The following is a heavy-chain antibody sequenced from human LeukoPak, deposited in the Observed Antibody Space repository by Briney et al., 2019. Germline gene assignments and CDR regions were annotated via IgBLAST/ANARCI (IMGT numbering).Heavy chain of an antibody. J-gene: IGHJ4*02. Sequence: ASVKVSCKASGYTFTSYAMHWVRQAPGQRLEWMGWINAGNGNTKYSQKFQGRVTITRDTSASTAYMELSRLRSEDTAVYYCARSDGSGWYGGLDYWGQGTLVTVSS. V-gene: IGHV1-3*01. CDR2: INAGNGNT. D-gene: IGHD6-19*01. CDR3: ARSDGSGWYGGLDY. CDR1: GYTFTSYA.